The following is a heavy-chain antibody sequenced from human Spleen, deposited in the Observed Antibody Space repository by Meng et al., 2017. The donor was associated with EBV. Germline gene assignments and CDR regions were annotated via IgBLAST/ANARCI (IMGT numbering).Heavy chain of an antibody. V-gene: IGHV4-34*01. D-gene: IGHD2-15*01. CDR3: ARSGGGLFATDY. J-gene: IGHJ4*02. CDR1: GGSFSGYY. CDR2: INHSGST. Sequence: QVQLQQWGAGLLKPSETLSLTCAVYGGSFSGYYWSWIRQPPGKGLEWIGEINHSGSTNYNPSLKSRVTISVDTSKNQFSLKLSSVTAADTAVYYRARSGGGLFATDYWGQGTLVTVSS.